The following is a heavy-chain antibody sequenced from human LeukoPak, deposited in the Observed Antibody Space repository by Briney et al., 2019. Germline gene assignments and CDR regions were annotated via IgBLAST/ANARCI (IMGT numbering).Heavy chain of an antibody. CDR3: ARQWLVVVDY. D-gene: IGHD6-19*01. CDR2: ISSSGDTI. J-gene: IGHJ4*02. V-gene: IGHV3-11*04. Sequence: PGGSLRLSCAASGFPFSDYYMSWIRQAPGQGLEWVSYISSSGDTIYYADSVKGRFTISRDNAKNSLYLQMNSLRAEDTAVYYCARQWLVVVDYWGQGTLVTVSS. CDR1: GFPFSDYY.